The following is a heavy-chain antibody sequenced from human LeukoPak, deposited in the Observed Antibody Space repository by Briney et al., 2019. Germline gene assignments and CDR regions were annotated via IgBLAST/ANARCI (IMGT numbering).Heavy chain of an antibody. V-gene: IGHV3-23*01. CDR1: GFTLSSYA. D-gene: IGHD5-18*01. Sequence: PGGSLRLSCAASGFTLSSYAMSWVRQAPGKGLEWVSAISGSGGSTYYADSVKGRFTISRDNSKNTLYLQMNSLRAEDTAVYYCAKTIQLWLQPFDYWGQGTLVTVSS. J-gene: IGHJ4*02. CDR3: AKTIQLWLQPFDY. CDR2: ISGSGGST.